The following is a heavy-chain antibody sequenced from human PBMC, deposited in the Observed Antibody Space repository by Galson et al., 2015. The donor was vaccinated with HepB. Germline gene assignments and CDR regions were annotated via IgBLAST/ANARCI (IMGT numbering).Heavy chain of an antibody. CDR2: IHYSGRT. J-gene: IGHJ2*01. V-gene: IGHV4-59*01. D-gene: IGHD6-19*01. Sequence: ETLSLTCTVSGGSISSYYWNWIRQPPGKGLEWIGYIHYSGRTDYNPSLKSRVTISVDTSTNHFSLRLTSVTAADTAVYYCAGANIAVADDWYFDLWGRGTLVTVSS. CDR1: GGSISSYY. CDR3: AGANIAVADDWYFDL.